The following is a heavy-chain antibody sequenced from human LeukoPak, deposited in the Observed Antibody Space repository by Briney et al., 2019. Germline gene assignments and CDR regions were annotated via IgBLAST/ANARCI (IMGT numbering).Heavy chain of an antibody. CDR3: AKVVPAAMEGYYYYYYMDV. Sequence: ASVKVSCKASGGTFSSYAISWVRQAPGQGLEWMGGIILIFGTASYAQKFQGRVTITADESTSTAYMELSSLRSEDTAVYYCAKVVPAAMEGYYYYYYMDVWGKGTTVTVSS. CDR1: GGTFSSYA. CDR2: IILIFGTA. V-gene: IGHV1-69*01. J-gene: IGHJ6*03. D-gene: IGHD2-2*01.